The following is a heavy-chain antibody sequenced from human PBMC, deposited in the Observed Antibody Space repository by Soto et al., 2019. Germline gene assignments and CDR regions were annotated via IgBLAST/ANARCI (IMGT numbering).Heavy chain of an antibody. V-gene: IGHV4-30-4*01. Sequence: LSLTCTVSGGSISSGDYYWSWIRQPPGKGLEWIGYIYYSGSTYYNPSLKSRVTISVDTSKNQFSLKLSSVTAADTAVYYCARDLGYYDSSGSYFDYWGQGTLVTVSS. CDR3: ARDLGYYDSSGSYFDY. J-gene: IGHJ4*02. CDR2: IYYSGST. D-gene: IGHD3-22*01. CDR1: GGSISSGDYY.